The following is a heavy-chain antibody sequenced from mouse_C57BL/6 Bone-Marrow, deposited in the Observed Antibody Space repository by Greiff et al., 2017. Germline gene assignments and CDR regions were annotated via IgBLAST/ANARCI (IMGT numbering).Heavy chain of an antibody. D-gene: IGHD1-1*01. CDR2: IYPRDGST. J-gene: IGHJ1*03. CDR1: GYTFPSYD. V-gene: IGHV1-85*01. Sequence: QVQLQQSGPELVKPGASVKLSCKASGYTFPSYDINWVKQRPGQGLEWIGWIYPRDGSTKYNEKFKGKATLTVDTSSSTAYMELHSLTSEDSAFYFCARDYGSSYWYFDVWGTGTTVTVSS. CDR3: ARDYGSSYWYFDV.